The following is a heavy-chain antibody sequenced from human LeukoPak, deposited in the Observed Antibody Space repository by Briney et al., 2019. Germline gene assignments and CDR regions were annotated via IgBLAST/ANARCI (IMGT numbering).Heavy chain of an antibody. J-gene: IGHJ4*02. CDR3: ARGEGNDY. Sequence: SGGSLRLSCAASGFTLSSYSMNWVRQAPGEGLEWVSSISSSSSYIYYADSVKGRFTISRDNAKNSLYLQMNSLRAEDMAVFYCARGEGNDYWGQGTLVTVSS. CDR1: GFTLSSYS. V-gene: IGHV3-21*01. CDR2: ISSSSSYI.